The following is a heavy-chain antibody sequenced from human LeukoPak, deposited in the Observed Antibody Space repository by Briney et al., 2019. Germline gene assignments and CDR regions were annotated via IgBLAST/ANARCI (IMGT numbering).Heavy chain of an antibody. CDR1: GGSISSYY. CDR2: IYTSGST. J-gene: IGHJ4*02. V-gene: IGHV4-4*07. D-gene: IGHD6-13*01. Sequence: SETLSLTCTVSGGSISSYYWSWIRQPAGKGLEWIGRIYTSGSTNYNPSLKSRVTMSVDTSKNQFSLKLSSVTAADTAVYYCARDNGVYSSSWYAGDYWGQGTLVTVSS. CDR3: ARDNGVYSSSWYAGDY.